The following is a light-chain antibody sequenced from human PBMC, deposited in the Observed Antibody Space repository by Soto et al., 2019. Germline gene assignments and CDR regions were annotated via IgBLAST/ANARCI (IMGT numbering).Light chain of an antibody. Sequence: QSVLTQPPSVSGAPGQRVTISCTGSSSNIGARNDVHWYQQLPGTAPKLLIYGNINRPSGVPERFSGSKSGTSASLAITGLQAEDEADYYCQSYDSSLSSSVFGTGTKLTVL. V-gene: IGLV1-40*01. J-gene: IGLJ1*01. CDR3: QSYDSSLSSSV. CDR1: SSNIGARND. CDR2: GNI.